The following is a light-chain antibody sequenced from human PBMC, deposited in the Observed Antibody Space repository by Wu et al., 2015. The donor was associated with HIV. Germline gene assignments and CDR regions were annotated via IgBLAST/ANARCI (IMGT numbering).Light chain of an antibody. J-gene: IGKJ2*04. CDR3: QQYYSTLCS. CDR2: AAS. V-gene: IGKV1-NL1*01. Sequence: DIQMTQSPSSLSASVGDRVTISCRASQVISNSLVWYQHKPGKAPKLLLYAASTLESGVPSRFSGSGSGTNYTLTISSLQPEDFATYYCQQYYSTLCSFGQGTKLEIQ. CDR1: QVISNS.